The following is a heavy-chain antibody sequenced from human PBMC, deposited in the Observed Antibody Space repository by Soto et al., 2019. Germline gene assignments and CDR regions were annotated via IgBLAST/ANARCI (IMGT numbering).Heavy chain of an antibody. CDR1: GFTFGDYA. CDR2: IRSKAYGGTT. J-gene: IGHJ6*02. Sequence: PGGSLRLSCTASGFTFGDYAMSWFRQAPGKGLEWVGFIRSKAYGGTTEYAASVKGRFTISRDDSKSIAYLQMNSLKTEDTAVYYCTRGAPNYYDSSGYLGYYYYGMDVWGQGTTVTVSS. D-gene: IGHD3-22*01. CDR3: TRGAPNYYDSSGYLGYYYYGMDV. V-gene: IGHV3-49*03.